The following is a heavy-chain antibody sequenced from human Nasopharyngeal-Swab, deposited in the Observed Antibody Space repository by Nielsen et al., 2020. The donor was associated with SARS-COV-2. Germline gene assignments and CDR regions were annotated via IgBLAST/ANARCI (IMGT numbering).Heavy chain of an antibody. CDR1: GFIFSESA. CDR3: TTDFYFDY. J-gene: IGHJ4*02. V-gene: IGHV3-73*01. Sequence: GGSLRLSCAASGFIFSESAMHWVRQASGKGLEWLGRIGDKDHNYATTYGASVKGRLTISRDDSKNTAFLQMDSLKTEDTALYYCTTDFYFDYWGQGTLVTVSS. CDR2: IGDKDHNYAT.